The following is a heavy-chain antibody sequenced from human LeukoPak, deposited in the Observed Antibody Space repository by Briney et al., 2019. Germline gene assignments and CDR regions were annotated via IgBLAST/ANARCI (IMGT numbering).Heavy chain of an antibody. CDR3: ARLHDFYGGLDY. Sequence: SETLSLTCTVSGGSISSSSYYWGWIRQPPGKGLEWIGSIYYSGSTYYNPSLKSRVTISVDTSKNQFSLKLSSVTAADTAVYYCARLHDFYGGLDYWGQGTLVTVSS. CDR2: IYYSGST. J-gene: IGHJ4*02. V-gene: IGHV4-39*01. D-gene: IGHD3-3*01. CDR1: GGSISSSSYY.